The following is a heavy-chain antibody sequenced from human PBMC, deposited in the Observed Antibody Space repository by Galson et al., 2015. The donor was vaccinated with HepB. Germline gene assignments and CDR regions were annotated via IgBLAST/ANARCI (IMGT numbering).Heavy chain of an antibody. CDR2: ISGSGGST. J-gene: IGHJ4*02. CDR3: GRTGYSSGWYEDY. CDR1: GFTFSSYA. D-gene: IGHD6-19*01. Sequence: SLRLSCAASGFTFSSYAMSWVRQAPGKGLEWVSAISGSGGSTYYADSVKGRFTISRDNSKNTLYLQMNSLRAEDTAVYYCGRTGYSSGWYEDYWGQGTPVTVSS. V-gene: IGHV3-23*01.